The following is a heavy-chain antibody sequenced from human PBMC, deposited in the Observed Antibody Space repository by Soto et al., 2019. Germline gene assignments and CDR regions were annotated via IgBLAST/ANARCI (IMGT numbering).Heavy chain of an antibody. J-gene: IGHJ5*02. CDR2: TYYSGNT. V-gene: IGHV4-59*01. D-gene: IGHD2-2*01. CDR1: GGSISNYY. Sequence: SETLSLTCTVSGGSISNYYWSWIRQPPGKGLEWIGYTYYSGNTNYNPSLKSRVTISVDTSRNQFSLKLTSVTAADTAVYYCARDLGFCSTTACYPWFDPWGQGTLVTVSS. CDR3: ARDLGFCSTTACYPWFDP.